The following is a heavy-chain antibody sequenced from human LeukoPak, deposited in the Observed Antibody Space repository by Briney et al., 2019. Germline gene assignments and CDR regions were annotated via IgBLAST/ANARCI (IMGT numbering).Heavy chain of an antibody. V-gene: IGHV1-8*03. Sequence: ASVKVSCKASGYTFTSYDINWVRQATGQGLEWMGWMNPNSGNTGYAQKFQGRVTITRNTSISTAYMELSSLRSEDTAVYYCARGYSGYRVYYYYYYMDVWGKGTTVTVSS. D-gene: IGHD5-12*01. CDR2: MNPNSGNT. CDR3: ARGYSGYRVYYYYYYMDV. CDR1: GYTFTSYD. J-gene: IGHJ6*03.